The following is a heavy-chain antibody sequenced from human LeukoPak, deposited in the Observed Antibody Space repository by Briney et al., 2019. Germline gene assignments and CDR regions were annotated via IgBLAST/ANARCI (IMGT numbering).Heavy chain of an antibody. CDR2: ISSSGSTT. Sequence: HPGGSLRLSCAASGFTFSSYEMNWVRQAPGKGLEWVSYISSSGSTTYYADSVKGRFTVSRDNSKNTLYVQMKSLRAEDTAVYYCAKDFVVVPGNVNYFDYWGQGTLVTVSS. V-gene: IGHV3-48*03. D-gene: IGHD2-21*02. J-gene: IGHJ4*02. CDR1: GFTFSSYE. CDR3: AKDFVVVPGNVNYFDY.